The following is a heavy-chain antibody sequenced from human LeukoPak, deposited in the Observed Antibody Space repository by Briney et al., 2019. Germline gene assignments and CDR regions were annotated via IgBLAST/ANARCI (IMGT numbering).Heavy chain of an antibody. CDR3: ARDLRAAAGKRYYYHYGMDV. J-gene: IGHJ6*02. CDR1: GFTFSNAW. V-gene: IGHV3-15*01. D-gene: IGHD6-13*01. CDR2: IKSKTDGGTT. Sequence: GGSLRLSCAASGFTFSNAWMSWVRQAPGKGLEWVGRIKSKTDGGTTDYAAPVKGRFTISRDNSKNTLYLQMNSLRAEDTAVYYCARDLRAAAGKRYYYHYGMDVWGQGTTVTVSS.